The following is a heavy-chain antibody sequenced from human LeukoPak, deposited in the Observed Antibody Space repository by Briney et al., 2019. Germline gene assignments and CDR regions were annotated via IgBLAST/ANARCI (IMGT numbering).Heavy chain of an antibody. Sequence: PGGSLRLSCAASGFTFNNYAMTWVRQAPGKGLQWVSTINGGDNGDNTYYADSEKGRFTVSRDNSKNTVYLQMNSLRVEDTAVYYCARDGIQLPDTLDYWGLGTLVTVSS. V-gene: IGHV3-23*01. CDR1: GFTFNNYA. CDR3: ARDGIQLPDTLDY. CDR2: INGGDNGDNT. D-gene: IGHD1-1*01. J-gene: IGHJ4*02.